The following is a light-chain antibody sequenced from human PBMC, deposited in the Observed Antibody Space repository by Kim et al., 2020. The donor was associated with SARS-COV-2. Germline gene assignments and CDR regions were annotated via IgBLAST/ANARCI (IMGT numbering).Light chain of an antibody. CDR1: SRDVGGYNY. Sequence: GQSVPISCTGTSRDVGGYNYVSCYQQHPGKAPKLMIYEVSKRPSGVPDRFSGSKSGNTASLTVSGLQAEDEADYYCSSYAGSNNYVFGTGTKVTVL. CDR2: EVS. CDR3: SSYAGSNNYV. V-gene: IGLV2-8*01. J-gene: IGLJ1*01.